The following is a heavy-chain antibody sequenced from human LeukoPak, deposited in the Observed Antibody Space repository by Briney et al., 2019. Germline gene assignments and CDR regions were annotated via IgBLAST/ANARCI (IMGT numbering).Heavy chain of an antibody. CDR3: ARDKTYYYDSGTYARAGFDY. CDR2: ISSTGTII. V-gene: IGHV3-48*03. CDR1: GLTFSSHE. J-gene: IGHJ4*02. D-gene: IGHD3-10*01. Sequence: PGGSLRLSCAASGLTFSSHEMNWVRQAPGKGREWISYISSTGTIIYYAASVRGRFTVSRDNAKNLLYLQMNSLRDEDTAVYYCARDKTYYYDSGTYARAGFDYGGQGTLVTVSS.